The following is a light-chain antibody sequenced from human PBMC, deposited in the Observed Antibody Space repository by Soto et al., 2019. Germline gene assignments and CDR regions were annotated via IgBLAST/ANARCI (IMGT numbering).Light chain of an antibody. CDR2: GYN. Sequence: QSALTQPPSVSGAPGQRVTISCTGSSSNIGAGYDVHWYQQLPGTAPKLLVYGYNNRPSGVPDRFSVSKSGTSASLTITGLQPEDEADYYCQSYDSSLSAWVFGGGTQLTVL. J-gene: IGLJ2*01. V-gene: IGLV1-40*01. CDR3: QSYDSSLSAWV. CDR1: SSNIGAGYD.